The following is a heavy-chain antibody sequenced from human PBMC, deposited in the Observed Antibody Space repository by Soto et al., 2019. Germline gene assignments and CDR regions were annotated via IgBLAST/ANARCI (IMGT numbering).Heavy chain of an antibody. CDR1: EGPPHYYR. V-gene: IGHV4-59*12. CDR3: ARDDRDAYLGNFGY. J-gene: IGHJ4*02. CDR2: IANTGST. Sequence: PAQALRLTCTVSEGPPHYYRWAWIPQPPGNGLDWIGNIANTGSTNYNPSLKSRVTISVDTPNNQFSLRLSSVTAADTAVYYCARDDRDAYLGNFGYWGQGTMVTVSS. D-gene: IGHD1-7*01.